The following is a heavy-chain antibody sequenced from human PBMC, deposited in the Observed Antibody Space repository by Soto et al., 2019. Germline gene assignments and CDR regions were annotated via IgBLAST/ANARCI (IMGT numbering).Heavy chain of an antibody. CDR2: IYYSGST. Sequence: QLQLQESGPGLVKPSETLSLTCTVSGGSISSSSYYWGWIRQPPGKGLEWIGSIYYSGSTYYNPSLKRRVTISADTSKNQFSLKLSSVTAADTAVYYCARQVTSTVTLCFDYWGQGTLVTVSS. V-gene: IGHV4-39*01. D-gene: IGHD4-17*01. CDR3: ARQVTSTVTLCFDY. J-gene: IGHJ4*02. CDR1: GGSISSSSYY.